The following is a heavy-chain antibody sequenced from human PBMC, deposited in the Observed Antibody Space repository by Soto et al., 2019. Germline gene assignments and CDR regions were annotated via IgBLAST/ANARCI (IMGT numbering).Heavy chain of an antibody. Sequence: QVQLVQSGAEVKKPGASVNISCKTSGYTFTDYSFTWVRQAPGQGLEWMGWVNPYNAITNFAQNLQGRVTMTTDTSTRTAYMGLRGLRSDDTATYYCARARRSTGWYAPDYWGQGTLVTVSS. CDR1: GYTFTDYS. CDR2: VNPYNAIT. J-gene: IGHJ4*02. V-gene: IGHV1-18*01. CDR3: ARARRSTGWYAPDY. D-gene: IGHD6-19*01.